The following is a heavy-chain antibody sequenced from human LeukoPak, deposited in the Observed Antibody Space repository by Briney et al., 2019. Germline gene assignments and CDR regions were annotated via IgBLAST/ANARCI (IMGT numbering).Heavy chain of an antibody. J-gene: IGHJ4*02. CDR2: ISSSGGST. V-gene: IGHV3-23*01. D-gene: IGHD5-18*01. CDR3: AKDYGGGGYGHFDY. Sequence: GGSLRLSCAASGFIFSIYSMSWVRQAPGKGLEWVSGISSSGGSTYYADSVKGRFTISRDNSKNTLYLQISSLRAEDTAVYYCAKDYGGGGYGHFDYWGQGTLVTVSS. CDR1: GFIFSIYS.